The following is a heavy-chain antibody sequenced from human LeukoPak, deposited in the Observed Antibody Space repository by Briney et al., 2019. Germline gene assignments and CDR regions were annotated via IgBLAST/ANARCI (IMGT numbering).Heavy chain of an antibody. V-gene: IGHV3-30*18. CDR2: ISYDGSNK. J-gene: IGHJ6*02. D-gene: IGHD6-13*01. Sequence: PGGSLGLSCAASGFTFSSYGMHWVRQAPGKGLEWVAVISYDGSNKYYADSVKGRFTISRDNSKNTLYLQMNSLRAEDTAVYYCAKEQQLPLYYYGMDVWGQGTTVTVSS. CDR3: AKEQQLPLYYYGMDV. CDR1: GFTFSSYG.